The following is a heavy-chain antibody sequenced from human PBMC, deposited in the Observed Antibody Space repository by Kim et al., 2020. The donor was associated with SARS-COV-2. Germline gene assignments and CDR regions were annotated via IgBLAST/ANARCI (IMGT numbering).Heavy chain of an antibody. D-gene: IGHD2-2*02. J-gene: IGHJ6*02. Sequence: SVKVSCKASGYTFTSYYMHWVRQAPGQGLEWMGIINPSGGSTSYAQKFQGRVTMTRDTSTSTVYMELSSLRSEDTAVYYCARDRRIVVVPAAIYYYYGMDVWGQGTTVTVSS. CDR3: ARDRRIVVVPAAIYYYYGMDV. V-gene: IGHV1-46*01. CDR1: GYTFTSYY. CDR2: INPSGGST.